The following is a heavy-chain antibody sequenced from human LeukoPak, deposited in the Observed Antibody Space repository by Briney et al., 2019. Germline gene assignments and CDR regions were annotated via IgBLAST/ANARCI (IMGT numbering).Heavy chain of an antibody. J-gene: IGHJ5*02. V-gene: IGHV3-23*01. Sequence: GGSLRLSCAASGFTFSSYWMGWVRQAPGKGLEWVSSTFQGGGEIHYADSVRGRFTISRDNSRSTLFLQMNSLRGEDTAIYYCATYRQVMLPFEAWGQGTLVTVSS. CDR1: GFTFSSYW. CDR3: ATYRQVMLPFEA. CDR2: TFQGGGEI. D-gene: IGHD5-18*01.